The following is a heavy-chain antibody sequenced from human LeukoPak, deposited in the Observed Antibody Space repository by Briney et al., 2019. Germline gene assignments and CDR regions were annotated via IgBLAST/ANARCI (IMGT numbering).Heavy chain of an antibody. D-gene: IGHD3-10*01. CDR2: ISYDGTNK. Sequence: GRSLRLSCAASGFTFSSYAMHWVRQAPGKGLEWVAVISYDGTNKYYADSVKDRFTISRDNSKNTLSVEINSLRPEDTAIYYCTKPRSPLLIWAGELQHWGQGTLVTVSS. V-gene: IGHV3-30*18. CDR3: TKPRSPLLIWAGELQH. CDR1: GFTFSSYA. J-gene: IGHJ1*01.